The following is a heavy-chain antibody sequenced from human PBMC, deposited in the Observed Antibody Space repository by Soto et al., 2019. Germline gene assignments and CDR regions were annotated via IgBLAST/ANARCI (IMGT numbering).Heavy chain of an antibody. J-gene: IGHJ4*01. Sequence: SETLSLTCTVSGGSISSYYWSWIRQPPGKGLEWIGYIYYSGTTNYTPSLKSRVTISVDTSKNQASLKLSSVTAADTAVYYCARAFYDISGYLYYFDDWGQGTLVTVSS. CDR2: IYYSGTT. V-gene: IGHV4-59*01. CDR1: GGSISSYY. CDR3: ARAFYDISGYLYYFDD. D-gene: IGHD3-22*01.